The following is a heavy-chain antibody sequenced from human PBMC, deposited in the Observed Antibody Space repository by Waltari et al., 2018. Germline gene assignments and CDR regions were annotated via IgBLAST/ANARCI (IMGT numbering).Heavy chain of an antibody. D-gene: IGHD6-19*01. V-gene: IGHV4-39*01. CDR2: IYYSGST. CDR1: GGSISSSSYY. Sequence: QLQLQESGPGLVKPSETLSLTCTVSGGSISSSSYYWGWIRQPPGKGLEWIGSIYYSGSTYYNPSLKSRVTISVDTSKNQFSLKLSSVTAADTAVYYCVRHTGGSVAVHWYFDLWGRGTLVTVSS. CDR3: VRHTGGSVAVHWYFDL. J-gene: IGHJ2*01.